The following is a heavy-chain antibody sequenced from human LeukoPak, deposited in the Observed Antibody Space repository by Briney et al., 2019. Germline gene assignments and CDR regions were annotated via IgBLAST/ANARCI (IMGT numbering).Heavy chain of an antibody. CDR2: INNSGSA. V-gene: IGHV4-34*01. Sequence: SETLSLTCAVYGGSFSGYYRSWIRQPPGKGLEWIGEINNSGSANHNPSLKSRVTISVDTSKNQFSLKLSSVTAADTAVYYCARGYGSGSYYSYWGQGTLVTVSS. CDR3: ARGYGSGSYYSY. J-gene: IGHJ4*02. CDR1: GGSFSGYY. D-gene: IGHD3-10*01.